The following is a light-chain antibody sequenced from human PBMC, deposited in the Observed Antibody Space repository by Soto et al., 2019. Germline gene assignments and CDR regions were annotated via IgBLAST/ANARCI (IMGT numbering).Light chain of an antibody. CDR2: DAS. J-gene: IGKJ4*01. CDR3: QQRADWPPLT. V-gene: IGKV3-11*01. Sequence: EIVLTQSPATLSLSPGERATLSCRASQSVSSYLAWYQHKPGQAPRLLIYDASNRATGIPARFSGSGSWTDFTLTISSLEPEDFAVYYCQQRADWPPLTFGGGTKVEIK. CDR1: QSVSSY.